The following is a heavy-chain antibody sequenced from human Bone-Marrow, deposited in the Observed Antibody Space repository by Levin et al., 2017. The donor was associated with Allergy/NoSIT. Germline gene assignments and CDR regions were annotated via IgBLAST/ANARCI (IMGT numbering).Heavy chain of an antibody. Sequence: SGPTLVKATQTLTLTCTFSGFSLSTSGVGVGWIRQPPGKALEWLALIYWDDDKRYSPSLKSRLTITKDTSKNQVVLTMTDVDPVDTATYFCAHDNYYGSGSYYPGAFDMWGQGTMVTVSS. CDR3: AHDNYYGSGSYYPGAFDM. J-gene: IGHJ3*02. CDR2: IYWDDDK. CDR1: GFSLSTSGVG. V-gene: IGHV2-5*02. D-gene: IGHD3-10*01.